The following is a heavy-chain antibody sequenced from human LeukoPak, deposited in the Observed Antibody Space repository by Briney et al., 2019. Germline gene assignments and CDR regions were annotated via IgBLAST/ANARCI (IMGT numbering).Heavy chain of an antibody. J-gene: IGHJ4*02. D-gene: IGHD6-13*01. CDR3: ARRSAAGTLVKDY. CDR2: IKQDGSEK. Sequence: SGGSLRLSCAASGFTFSSYLMSWVRQAPGKGLEWVANIKQDGSEKYYVDSVKGRFTISRDNAKNSLYLQMNSLRAEDTAVYYCARRSAAGTLVKDYWGQGTLVTVSS. V-gene: IGHV3-7*01. CDR1: GFTFSSYL.